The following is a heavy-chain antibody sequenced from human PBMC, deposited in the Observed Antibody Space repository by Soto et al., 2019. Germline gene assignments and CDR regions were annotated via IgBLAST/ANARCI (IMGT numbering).Heavy chain of an antibody. J-gene: IGHJ4*02. V-gene: IGHV3-72*01. CDR2: IKNKANSYTT. D-gene: IGHD1-26*01. Sequence: EVQLVESGGGLVQPGGSLRLSCAASGFTSSAHYMDWVRQAPGKGLEWVGRIKNKANSYTTEYAASVEGRFTISREDSQNSLYLQMNSLKTEDTAVYYCPRVSLVGPSGGRYFDYWGQGSQVAVSS. CDR1: GFTSSAHY. CDR3: PRVSLVGPSGGRYFDY.